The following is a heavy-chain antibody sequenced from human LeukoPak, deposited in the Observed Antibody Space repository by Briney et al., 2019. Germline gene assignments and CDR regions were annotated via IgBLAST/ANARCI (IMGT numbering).Heavy chain of an antibody. CDR2: ISSSSRHI. D-gene: IGHD4-17*01. CDR1: GFTFSSYS. V-gene: IGHV3-21*04. CDR3: VRDFSTVTTAYLHH. Sequence: PGGSLSLSFAASGFTFSSYSMNWVRQAPGKGLEWVSSISSSSRHIYYADSVKGRFTIFRDDAKNSLFLQMDSLRVEDTAMYYCVRDFSTVTTAYLHHWGQGTLLTVSS. J-gene: IGHJ1*01.